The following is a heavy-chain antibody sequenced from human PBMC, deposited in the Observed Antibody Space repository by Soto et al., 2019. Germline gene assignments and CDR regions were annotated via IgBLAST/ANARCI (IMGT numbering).Heavy chain of an antibody. CDR3: ARDTGCSGGSCLMYNWFDP. J-gene: IGHJ5*02. D-gene: IGHD2-15*01. CDR1: GGSISSYY. Sequence: SETLSLTCTVSGGSISSYYWSWIRQPPGKGLEWIGYIYYSGSTNYNPSLKSRVTISVDTSKNQFSLKLSSVTAADTAVYYCARDTGCSGGSCLMYNWFDPWGQGTLVTVSS. CDR2: IYYSGST. V-gene: IGHV4-59*01.